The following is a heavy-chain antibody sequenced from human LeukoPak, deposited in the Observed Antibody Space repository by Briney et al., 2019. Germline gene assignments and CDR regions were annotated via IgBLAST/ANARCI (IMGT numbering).Heavy chain of an antibody. J-gene: IGHJ3*02. CDR3: AREFLNGLDI. V-gene: IGHV6-1*01. CDR1: GDSVSSNSAA. D-gene: IGHD2-8*01. CDR2: TYYRSKWYN. Sequence: SQTLSLTCAISGDSVSSNSAAWNWIRQPPSRGLEWLGRTYYRSKWYNDYAESVKSRITINPDTSKNQFSLQLNSVTPEDTAVYFCAREFLNGLDIWGQGTMVTVSS.